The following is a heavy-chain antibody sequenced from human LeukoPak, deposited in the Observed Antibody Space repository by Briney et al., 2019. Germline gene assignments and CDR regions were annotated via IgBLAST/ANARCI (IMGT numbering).Heavy chain of an antibody. Sequence: PGGSLRLSCAASGFTFSSYGMHWVRQAPGKGLEWVAVISYDGSNKYYADSVKGRFTIPRDNSKNTLYLQMNGLRAEDTAVYYCAKDLYLQYCRGSACYLNYYNMDVWGQGTTVAVSS. CDR2: ISYDGSNK. CDR3: AKDLYLQYCRGSACYLNYYNMDV. D-gene: IGHD2-15*01. J-gene: IGHJ6*02. V-gene: IGHV3-30*18. CDR1: GFTFSSYG.